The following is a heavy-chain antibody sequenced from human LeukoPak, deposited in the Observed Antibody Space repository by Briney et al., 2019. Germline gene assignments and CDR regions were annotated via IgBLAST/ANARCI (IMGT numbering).Heavy chain of an antibody. CDR2: IYRSGDT. Sequence: GGSLRLSCAASGFTVNDKYMSWVRQAPGKGLEWISVIYRSGDTYYADSVKGRFTVSRDNDQNTLYLQLNSLRPEDTAVYYCARDRVKSDDILTGYPHYYYYFYMDVWGKGTVVTVSS. D-gene: IGHD3-9*01. CDR1: GFTVNDKY. V-gene: IGHV3-66*03. J-gene: IGHJ6*03. CDR3: ARDRVKSDDILTGYPHYYYYFYMDV.